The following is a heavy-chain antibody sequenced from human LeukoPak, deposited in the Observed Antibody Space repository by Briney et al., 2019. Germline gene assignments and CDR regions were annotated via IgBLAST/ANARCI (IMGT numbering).Heavy chain of an antibody. CDR1: GGTFSSYA. D-gene: IGHD2-8*01. Sequence: ASVKVSCKASGGTFSSYAISWVRQAPGQGLEWMGGIIPIFGTANYAQKFQGRVTITADESTSTAYMELSSLRSEDTAVYYCARGTRKRLMYAIANDAFDIWGQGTMVTVSS. CDR2: IIPIFGTA. CDR3: ARGTRKRLMYAIANDAFDI. V-gene: IGHV1-69*01. J-gene: IGHJ3*02.